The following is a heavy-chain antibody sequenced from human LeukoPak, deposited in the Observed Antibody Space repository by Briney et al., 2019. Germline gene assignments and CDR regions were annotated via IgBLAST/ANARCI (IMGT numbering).Heavy chain of an antibody. CDR3: ARRAGAYSHPYDY. CDR2: ISWNSGSI. Sequence: PGGSLRLSCAASGFTFDDYAMHWVRQAPGKGLEWVSGISWNSGSIGYADSMKGRFTISRDNAKNSLYLQMNSLRAEDTAVYYCARRAGAYSHPYDYWGQGTLVTVSS. D-gene: IGHD4/OR15-4a*01. CDR1: GFTFDDYA. V-gene: IGHV3-9*01. J-gene: IGHJ4*02.